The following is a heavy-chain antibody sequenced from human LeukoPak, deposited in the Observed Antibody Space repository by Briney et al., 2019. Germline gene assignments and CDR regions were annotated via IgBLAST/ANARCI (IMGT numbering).Heavy chain of an antibody. Sequence: PSETLSLTCTVSGDSVNTYYGSWIRQPPGRGLEWIGYIYYSGSTNYNPSLKSRVTISVDTSKNQFSLKLSSVTAADTAVYYCARAAPQYDSSGYYFDYWGQGTLVTVSS. CDR1: GDSVNTYY. V-gene: IGHV4-59*02. J-gene: IGHJ4*02. CDR2: IYYSGST. D-gene: IGHD3-22*01. CDR3: ARAAPQYDSSGYYFDY.